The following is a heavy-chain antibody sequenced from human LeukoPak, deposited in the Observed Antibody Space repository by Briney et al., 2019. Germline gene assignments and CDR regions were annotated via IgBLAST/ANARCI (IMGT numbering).Heavy chain of an antibody. J-gene: IGHJ6*02. Sequence: PGGSLRLSCAASGFTFSSYSMNWVRQAPGKGLEWVSSISSSSSYIYYADSVKGRFTISRDNAKNSLYLQMNSLRAEDTAVYYCAKGEVAAAVDYYYYGMDVWGQGTTVTVSS. CDR3: AKGEVAAAVDYYYYGMDV. V-gene: IGHV3-21*01. CDR1: GFTFSSYS. D-gene: IGHD6-13*01. CDR2: ISSSSSYI.